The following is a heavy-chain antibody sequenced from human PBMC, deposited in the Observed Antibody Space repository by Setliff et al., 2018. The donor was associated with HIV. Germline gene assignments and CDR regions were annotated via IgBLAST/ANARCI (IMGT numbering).Heavy chain of an antibody. J-gene: IGHJ4*02. CDR2: IYHTGST. Sequence: SETLSLTCTVSGGSINSTSYYWGWIRQPPGNGLEWIGSIYHTGSTYYKPSLKSRVTISVDASKNQFSLKLSSVTAADTAVYYCASLPPLYDSSGYYFDYWGQGTLVT. D-gene: IGHD3-22*01. CDR3: ASLPPLYDSSGYYFDY. V-gene: IGHV4-39*01. CDR1: GGSINSTSYY.